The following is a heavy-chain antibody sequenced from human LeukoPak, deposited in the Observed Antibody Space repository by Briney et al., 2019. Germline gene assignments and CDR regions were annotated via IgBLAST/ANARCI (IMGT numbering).Heavy chain of an antibody. CDR1: GFTFNSYW. Sequence: PGGSLRLSCAASGFTFNSYWMSWVRQAPGKGLEWVANIQQGGSEKFCVDSVKGRFTISRDNAKNSLYLQMNSLRAEDTAVYYCATFWSGYFDSWGQGTLVTVSS. CDR2: IQQGGSEK. J-gene: IGHJ4*02. V-gene: IGHV3-7*01. D-gene: IGHD3-3*01. CDR3: ATFWSGYFDS.